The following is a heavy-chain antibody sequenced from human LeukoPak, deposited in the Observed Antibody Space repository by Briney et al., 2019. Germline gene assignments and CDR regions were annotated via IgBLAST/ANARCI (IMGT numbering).Heavy chain of an antibody. CDR1: GFTFSTHS. CDR3: AKDRSRPRSSDHYDILTPAEFDP. J-gene: IGHJ5*02. CDR2: IISSSNTI. Sequence: PGGPLRLSCAVSGFTFSTHSMNWVRQAPGKGLEWVSYIISSSNTIYYADSVKGRFTISRDNAKNSLYLQMNSLRAEDTAVYYCAKDRSRPRSSDHYDILTPAEFDPWGQGTLVTVSS. D-gene: IGHD3-9*01. V-gene: IGHV3-48*01.